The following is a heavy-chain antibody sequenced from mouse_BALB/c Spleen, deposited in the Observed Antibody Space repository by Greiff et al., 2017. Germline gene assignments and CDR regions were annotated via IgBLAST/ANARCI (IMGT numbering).Heavy chain of an antibody. CDR3: AIRLYGNYGWFAY. CDR2: IDPANGNT. D-gene: IGHD2-1*01. J-gene: IGHJ3*01. Sequence: EVQLQQSGAELVKPGASVKLSCTASGFNIKDTYMHWVKQRPEQGLEWIGRIDPANGNTKYDPKFQGKATITADTSSNTAYLQLSSLTSEDTAVYYCAIRLYGNYGWFAYWGQGTLVTVSA. V-gene: IGHV14-3*02. CDR1: GFNIKDTY.